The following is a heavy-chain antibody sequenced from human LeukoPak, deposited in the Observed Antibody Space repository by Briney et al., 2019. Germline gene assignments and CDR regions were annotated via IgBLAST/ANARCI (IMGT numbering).Heavy chain of an antibody. J-gene: IGHJ4*02. CDR1: GFTFSSYS. D-gene: IGHD1-14*01. CDR2: IKEDGSEK. CDR3: ARKPIDY. Sequence: GGSLRLSCAASGFTFSSYSMNWVRQAPGKGLEWVANIKEDGSEKYYVDSVKGRFTISRDNAKNSLYLQMNSLRAEDTAVYYCARKPIDYWGQGTLVTVSS. V-gene: IGHV3-7*01.